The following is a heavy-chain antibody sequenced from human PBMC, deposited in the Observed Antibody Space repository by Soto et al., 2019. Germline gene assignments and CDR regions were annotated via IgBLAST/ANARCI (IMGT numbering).Heavy chain of an antibody. CDR1: GGSISSSSYY. J-gene: IGHJ3*02. Sequence: SETLSLTCTVSGGSISSSSYYWGWIRQPPGKGLEWIGSIYYSGSTYYNPSLKSRVTISVDTSKNQFSLKLSSVTAADTAVYYCARLGYYDSSGHPGGDDAFDIWGQGTMVTVSS. CDR2: IYYSGST. V-gene: IGHV4-39*01. CDR3: ARLGYYDSSGHPGGDDAFDI. D-gene: IGHD3-22*01.